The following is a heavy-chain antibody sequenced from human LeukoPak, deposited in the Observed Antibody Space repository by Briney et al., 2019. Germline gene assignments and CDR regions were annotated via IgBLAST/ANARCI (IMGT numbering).Heavy chain of an antibody. CDR3: ARLWTAAGNFFDY. CDR1: GGSFSGYY. V-gene: IGHV4-34*01. CDR2: INHSGST. J-gene: IGHJ4*02. Sequence: SETLSLTSAVYGGSFSGYYWSWIRQPPGKGLEWIGEINHSGSTNYNPSLKSRVTISVDTSKNQFSLNLGSVTAADTAVYYCARLWTAAGNFFDYWGQGTLVTVSS. D-gene: IGHD6-13*01.